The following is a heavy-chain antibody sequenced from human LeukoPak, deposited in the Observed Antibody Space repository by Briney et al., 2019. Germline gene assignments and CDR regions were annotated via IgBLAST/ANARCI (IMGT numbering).Heavy chain of an antibody. CDR2: IKQDGSEK. J-gene: IGHJ4*02. V-gene: IGHV3-7*01. D-gene: IGHD1-26*01. Sequence: LRLSXAASGFTFSSYWMTWVRQAPGKGLEWVANIKQDGSEKYYVDSVKGRFTISRDNAKNSLYLQMNSLRAEDTSVYYCASLGSDWVYWGQGTLVTVSS. CDR1: GFTFSSYW. CDR3: ASLGSDWVY.